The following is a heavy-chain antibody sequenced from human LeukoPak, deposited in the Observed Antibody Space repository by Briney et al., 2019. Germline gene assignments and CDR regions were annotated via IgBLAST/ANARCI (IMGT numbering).Heavy chain of an antibody. CDR2: IYYSGST. D-gene: IGHD6-19*01. CDR1: GGSISSSSYY. Sequence: SETLSLTCTVSGGSISSSSYYWGWIRQPPGKGLEWIGSIYYSGSTYYNPSLKSRVTISVDTSKNQFSLKLSSVTAADTAVYYCARDSSGWFFPHTDYWGQGTLVTVSS. V-gene: IGHV4-39*07. J-gene: IGHJ4*02. CDR3: ARDSSGWFFPHTDY.